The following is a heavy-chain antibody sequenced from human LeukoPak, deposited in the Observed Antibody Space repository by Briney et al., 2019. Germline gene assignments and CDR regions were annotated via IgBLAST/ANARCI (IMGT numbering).Heavy chain of an antibody. CDR1: GGSFSGYY. Sequence: SETLSLTCAVYGGSFSGYYWSWIRQPPGKGLEWIGEINHSGSTNYNPSLKSRVTISVDTSKNQFSLKLSSVTVADTAVYYCARALMARGVDFYYYYYMDVWGKGTTVTVSS. CDR2: INHSGST. CDR3: ARALMARGVDFYYYYYMDV. V-gene: IGHV4-34*01. J-gene: IGHJ6*03. D-gene: IGHD3-10*01.